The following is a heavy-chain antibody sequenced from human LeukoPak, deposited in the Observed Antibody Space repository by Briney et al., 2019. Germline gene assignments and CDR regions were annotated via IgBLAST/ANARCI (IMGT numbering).Heavy chain of an antibody. J-gene: IGHJ5*02. CDR3: ARGYTGYSSGWYRGAWFDP. CDR2: INHSGST. CDR1: GGSFSGYY. D-gene: IGHD6-19*01. V-gene: IGHV4-34*01. Sequence: SETLSLTCAVYGGSFSGYYWSWIRQPPGKGLEWIGEINHSGSTNYNPSLKSRVTISVDTSKNQFSPKLSSVTAADTAVYYCARGYTGYSSGWYRGAWFDPWGQGTLVTVSS.